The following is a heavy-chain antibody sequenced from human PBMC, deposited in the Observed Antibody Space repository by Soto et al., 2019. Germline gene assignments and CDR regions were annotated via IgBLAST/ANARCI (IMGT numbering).Heavy chain of an antibody. CDR1: GLTFSRYA. J-gene: IGHJ4*02. D-gene: IGHD6-19*01. Sequence: EVPVLESGGGLVQPGGSLRLSCAASGLTFSRYAMSWVRQAPGKGLEWVAAISGSGGSTYYADSVKGRFTISRDNSKNTLYLQMNSLRAEDTAVYYCAQAGWLDPPFDYWGQGTLVTVSS. CDR3: AQAGWLDPPFDY. CDR2: ISGSGGST. V-gene: IGHV3-23*01.